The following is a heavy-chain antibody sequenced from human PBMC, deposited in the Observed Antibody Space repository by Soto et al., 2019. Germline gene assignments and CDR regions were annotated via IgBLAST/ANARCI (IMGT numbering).Heavy chain of an antibody. CDR1: AHSFTSYW. Sequence: XESLKLSCKRSAHSFTSYWIGSVRPLPGKGLEWMGIIYPGDSDTRYSPSFQGQVTISADKSISTAYLQWSSLKASDTAMYYCERRGELRSGCINYWGQGTRVTVSS. CDR2: IYPGDSDT. V-gene: IGHV5-51*01. CDR3: ERRGELRSGCINY. J-gene: IGHJ4*02. D-gene: IGHD1-7*01.